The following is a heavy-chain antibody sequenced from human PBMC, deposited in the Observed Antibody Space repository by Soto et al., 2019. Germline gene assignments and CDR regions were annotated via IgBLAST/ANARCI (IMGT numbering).Heavy chain of an antibody. D-gene: IGHD6-19*01. CDR2: IYYSGST. Sequence: TSETLSLTCTVSGGSISSYYWSWIRQPPGKGLEWIGYIYYSGSTNYNPSLKSRVTISVDTSKNQFSLKLSSVTAADTAVYYCARVKYSSGWYFGSGFDYWGQGTLVTVSS. CDR1: GGSISSYY. J-gene: IGHJ4*02. CDR3: ARVKYSSGWYFGSGFDY. V-gene: IGHV4-59*01.